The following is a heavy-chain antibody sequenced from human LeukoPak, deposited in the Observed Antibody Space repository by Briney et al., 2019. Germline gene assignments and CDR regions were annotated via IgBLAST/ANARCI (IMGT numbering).Heavy chain of an antibody. J-gene: IGHJ4*02. Sequence: GASVKVSCKASGYTFTSYYMHWVRQAPGQGLEWMGIINPSGGSTSYAQKFQGRVTMTKDTSTSTVYMELSSLRSEDTAVYYCARDRRVKEIVVVVAATPLDYWGQGTLVTVSS. CDR3: ARDRRVKEIVVVVAATPLDY. V-gene: IGHV1-46*01. CDR2: INPSGGST. D-gene: IGHD2-15*01. CDR1: GYTFTSYY.